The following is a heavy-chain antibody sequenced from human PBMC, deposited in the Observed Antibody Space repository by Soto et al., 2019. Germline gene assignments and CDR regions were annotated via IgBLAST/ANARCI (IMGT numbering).Heavy chain of an antibody. Sequence: EVQLVESGGGLIEPGESLRLSCAASGFNVSISYMSWVRQAPGKGLEWVSTIYRDGSTYYADSVEGRFTISRDNSKNTLYLQMNSLRAEDTATYYCARGKGIGWYESSDYWGQGTLVTVSS. V-gene: IGHV3-53*01. D-gene: IGHD6-19*01. J-gene: IGHJ4*02. CDR1: GFNVSISY. CDR3: ARGKGIGWYESSDY. CDR2: IYRDGST.